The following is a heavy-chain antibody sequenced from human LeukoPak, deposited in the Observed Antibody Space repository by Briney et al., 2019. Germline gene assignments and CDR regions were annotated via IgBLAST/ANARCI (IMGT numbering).Heavy chain of an antibody. CDR2: ISGNGAGT. J-gene: IGHJ4*02. V-gene: IGHV3-23*01. CDR3: ARDGVLMNRKFYFDS. D-gene: IGHD3-10*01. CDR1: GFIFSNYA. Sequence: GGSLRLSCAASGFIFSNYAMTWVSQAPGKGLEWVSTISGNGAGTYFADSVKGRFTISRDNSNNTLYLQMDSLRAEDTAVYFCARDGVLMNRKFYFDSWGQGTLVTVFS.